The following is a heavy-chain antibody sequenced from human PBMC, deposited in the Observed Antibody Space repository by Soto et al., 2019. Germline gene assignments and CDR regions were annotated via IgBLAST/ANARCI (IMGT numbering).Heavy chain of an antibody. CDR1: GGSISSGDYY. CDR2: IYYSGST. J-gene: IGHJ5*02. Sequence: KTSETLSLTCTVSGGSISSGDYYWSWIRQPPGKGLEWIGYIYYSGSTYYNPSLKSRVTISVDTSKNQFSLKLSSVTAADTAVYYCARESDCSGGSCYSNWFDPWGQGTLVTVSS. CDR3: ARESDCSGGSCYSNWFDP. V-gene: IGHV4-30-4*01. D-gene: IGHD2-15*01.